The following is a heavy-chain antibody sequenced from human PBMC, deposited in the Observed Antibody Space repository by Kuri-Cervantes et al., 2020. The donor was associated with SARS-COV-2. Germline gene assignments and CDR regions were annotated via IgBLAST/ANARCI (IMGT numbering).Heavy chain of an antibody. V-gene: IGHV3-23*01. CDR2: ISASGGAT. Sequence: ETLSLTCAASGFTFSSYAVTWVRQAPGKGLEWVSAISASGGATYYADSVKGRFTISRDNSKNTLYLQMNSLRAEDTAVYYCAKDGTGENYDAFDIWGQGTMVTVS. J-gene: IGHJ3*02. D-gene: IGHD7-27*01. CDR1: GFTFSSYA. CDR3: AKDGTGENYDAFDI.